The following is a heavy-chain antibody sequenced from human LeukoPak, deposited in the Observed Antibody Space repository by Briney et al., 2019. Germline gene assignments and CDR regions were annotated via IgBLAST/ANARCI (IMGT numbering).Heavy chain of an antibody. CDR2: INSDGSST. J-gene: IGHJ4*02. CDR1: GFTFSSYW. D-gene: IGHD3-16*01. V-gene: IGHV3-74*01. CDR3: ARDFKLGYYFDY. Sequence: PGGSLRLSCAASGFTFSSYWMHWVRQAPGKGLVWVSRINSDGSSTSYADSVKGRFTISRDNAKNTLYLQVNSLRAEDTAVYYCARDFKLGYYFDYWGQGTLVTVSS.